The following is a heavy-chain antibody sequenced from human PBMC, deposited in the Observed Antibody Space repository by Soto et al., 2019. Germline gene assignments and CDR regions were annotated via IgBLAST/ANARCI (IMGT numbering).Heavy chain of an antibody. V-gene: IGHV1-69*13. CDR2: IIPIFGTA. CDR3: ARILTGEMATYDAFDI. D-gene: IGHD5-12*01. CDR1: GGTFSSYA. J-gene: IGHJ3*02. Sequence: EASVKVSCKASGGTFSSYAISWVRQAPGQGLEWMGGIIPIFGTANYAQKFQGRVTITADESTSTAYMELSSLRSEDTAVYYCARILTGEMATYDAFDIWGQGTMVTVSS.